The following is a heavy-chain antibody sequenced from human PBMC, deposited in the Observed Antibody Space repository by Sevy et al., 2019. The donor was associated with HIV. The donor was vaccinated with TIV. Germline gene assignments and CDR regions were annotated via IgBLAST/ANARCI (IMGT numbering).Heavy chain of an antibody. CDR2: ISYDGNDK. Sequence: GGSLRLSCAASAFTFSSYAMHWVRQAPGKGLEWVAVISYDGNDKDYADSLKGRFTISRNNSKNTLYLQMNSLRIEDTAVYYCARAQGVLLWFGEFPLWGPGTLVTVSS. V-gene: IGHV3-30*04. D-gene: IGHD3-10*01. CDR1: AFTFSSYA. J-gene: IGHJ4*02. CDR3: ARAQGVLLWFGEFPL.